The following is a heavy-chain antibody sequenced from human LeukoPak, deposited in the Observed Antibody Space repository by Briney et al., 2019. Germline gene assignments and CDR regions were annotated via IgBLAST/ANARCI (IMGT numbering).Heavy chain of an antibody. CDR2: IIPIFGTA. CDR1: GGTFSRYA. Sequence: GASVKVSCKASGGTFSRYAISWVRQAPGQGLEWRGGIIPIFGTANYAQKFQGRVTITTAESKSTAYMELSSLRSEDTAVYYCARSPPGYKALDYYYYYYMDVWGKGTTVTVSS. V-gene: IGHV1-69*05. D-gene: IGHD2-2*02. J-gene: IGHJ6*03. CDR3: ARSPPGYKALDYYYYYYMDV.